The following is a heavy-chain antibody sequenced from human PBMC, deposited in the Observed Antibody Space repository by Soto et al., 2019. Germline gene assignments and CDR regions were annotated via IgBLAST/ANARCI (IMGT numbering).Heavy chain of an antibody. Sequence: LSLTCTVSGGSISSGGYYWSWIRQHPGKGLEWIGYIYYSGSTYYNPSLKSRVTVSVDTSKNQFSLKLSSVTAADTAVYYCARNDKVYAHQFDYWGQGTLVTVS. CDR3: ARNDKVYAHQFDY. J-gene: IGHJ4*02. D-gene: IGHD2-8*01. CDR1: GGSISSGGYY. CDR2: IYYSGST. V-gene: IGHV4-31*03.